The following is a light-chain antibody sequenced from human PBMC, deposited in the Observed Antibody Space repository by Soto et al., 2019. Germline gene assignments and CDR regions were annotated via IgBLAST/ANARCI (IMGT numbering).Light chain of an antibody. V-gene: IGLV1-36*01. J-gene: IGLJ1*01. Sequence: QSMLTQPPSVSEAPRQRVTISSSGSSSNIGNNAVNWYQQLPGKAPKLLIYYDDLLPSGVSDRFSGSKSGTSASLAISGLQFEDEADYYYAAWDDSLNGYVFGTGTKVTVL. CDR3: AAWDDSLNGYV. CDR2: YDD. CDR1: SSNIGNNA.